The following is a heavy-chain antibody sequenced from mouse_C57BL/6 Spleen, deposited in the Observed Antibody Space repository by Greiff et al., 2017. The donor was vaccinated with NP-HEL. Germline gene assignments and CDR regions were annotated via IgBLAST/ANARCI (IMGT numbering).Heavy chain of an antibody. Sequence: QVQLKQSGPELVKPGASVKISCKASGYSFTSYYIHWVKQRPGQGLEWIGWIYPGSGNTKYNEKFKGKATLTADTSSSTAYMQLSSLTSEDSAVYYCAREDYYGSSYGGFAYWGQGTLVTVSA. D-gene: IGHD1-1*01. CDR1: GYSFTSYY. J-gene: IGHJ3*01. CDR2: IYPGSGNT. CDR3: AREDYYGSSYGGFAY. V-gene: IGHV1-66*01.